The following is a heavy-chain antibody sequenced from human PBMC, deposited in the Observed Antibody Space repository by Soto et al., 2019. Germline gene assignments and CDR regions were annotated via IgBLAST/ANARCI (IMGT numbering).Heavy chain of an antibody. D-gene: IGHD6-13*01. CDR1: GGSISSSSYY. J-gene: IGHJ6*03. CDR3: ARQIGGWGQQLVQDYYYYYMDV. CDR2: IYYSGST. Sequence: SETLSLTCTVSGGSISSSSYYWGWIRQPPGKGLEWIGSIYYSGSTYYNPSLKSRVTISVDTSKNQFSLKLSSVTAADTAVYYCARQIGGWGQQLVQDYYYYYMDVWGKGTTVTVSS. V-gene: IGHV4-39*01.